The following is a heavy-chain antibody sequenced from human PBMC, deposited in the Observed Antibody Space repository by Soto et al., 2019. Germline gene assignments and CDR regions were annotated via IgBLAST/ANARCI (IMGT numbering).Heavy chain of an antibody. D-gene: IGHD2-15*01. J-gene: IGHJ5*02. Sequence: EVQLVESGGGLVQPGGSLRLSCAASGFTFSSYSMNWVRQAPGKGLEWVSYISSSSSTIYYADSVKGRFTISRDNAKNSLYLQMNSLRAEDTAVYYCARDPEDIVVVVAADPYVSWGQGTLVTVSS. CDR2: ISSSSSTI. V-gene: IGHV3-48*01. CDR3: ARDPEDIVVVVAADPYVS. CDR1: GFTFSSYS.